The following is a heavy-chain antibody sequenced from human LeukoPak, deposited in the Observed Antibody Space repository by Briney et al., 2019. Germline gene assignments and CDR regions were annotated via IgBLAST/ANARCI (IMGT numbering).Heavy chain of an antibody. CDR3: ARRSRDDYVWGSYRGRGPVDY. Sequence: SETLSLTCAVYGGSFSGYYWSWIRQPPGKGLEWIGEINHSGSTNYNPSLKSRVTISVDTSKNQFSLKLSSVTAADTAVYYCARRSRDDYVWGSYRGRGPVDYWGQGTLVTVSS. CDR1: GGSFSGYY. CDR2: INHSGST. J-gene: IGHJ4*02. D-gene: IGHD3-16*02. V-gene: IGHV4-34*01.